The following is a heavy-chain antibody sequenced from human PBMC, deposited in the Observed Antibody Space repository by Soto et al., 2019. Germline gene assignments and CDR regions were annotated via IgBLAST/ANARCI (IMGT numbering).Heavy chain of an antibody. D-gene: IGHD3-16*01. CDR2: IYYSGST. Sequence: KASETLSLTCTVSGGSISSYYWSWIRQPPGKGLEWIGYIYYSGSTNYNPSLKSRVTISVDTSKNQFSLKLSSVTAADTAVYYCGRGGGGLQDYWGQGTLVTVSS. CDR3: GRGGGGLQDY. V-gene: IGHV4-59*01. CDR1: GGSISSYY. J-gene: IGHJ4*02.